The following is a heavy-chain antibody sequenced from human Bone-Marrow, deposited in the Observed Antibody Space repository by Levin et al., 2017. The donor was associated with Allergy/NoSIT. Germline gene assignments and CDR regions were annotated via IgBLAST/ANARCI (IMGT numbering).Heavy chain of an antibody. CDR1: GGSLSGGFYH. Sequence: SETLSLTCTVSGGSLSGGFYHWNWIRQHPGKGLEWIGCISYSGTAYYNLSLKTRPSISIDTSKNQFYLSLSSVTDADTAVYYCARVGVRLDWWFDPWGQGTLVTVSS. CDR3: ARVGVRLDWWFDP. D-gene: IGHD1-1*01. CDR2: ISYSGTA. J-gene: IGHJ5*02. V-gene: IGHV4-31*03.